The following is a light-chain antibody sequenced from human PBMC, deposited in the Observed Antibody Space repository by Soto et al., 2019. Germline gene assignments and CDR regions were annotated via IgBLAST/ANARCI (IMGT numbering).Light chain of an antibody. Sequence: EIVLTQSPGTLSLSPGERATLSCRASQSINNRYLAWYQQKPGQAPRLLIYAASSRATGSPDRFSGSGSGTDFTLTISRLEPEDFAVYYCQQFGSSPGFTFGPGTKVD. V-gene: IGKV3-20*01. CDR1: QSINNRY. CDR2: AAS. CDR3: QQFGSSPGFT. J-gene: IGKJ3*01.